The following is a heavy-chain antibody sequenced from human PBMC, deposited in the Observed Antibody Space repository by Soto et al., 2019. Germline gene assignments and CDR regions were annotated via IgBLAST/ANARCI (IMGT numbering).Heavy chain of an antibody. CDR3: ARGYSSSWYYYYGMDV. CDR1: GYTLTSYG. Sequence: ASVNVSCKASGYTLTSYGSSWVRQAPGQGLEWMGWISAYNGNTNYAQKLQGRVTMTTDTSTSTAYMELRSLRSDDTAVYYCARGYSSSWYYYYGMDVWGQGTTVTVSS. CDR2: ISAYNGNT. D-gene: IGHD6-13*01. J-gene: IGHJ6*02. V-gene: IGHV1-18*04.